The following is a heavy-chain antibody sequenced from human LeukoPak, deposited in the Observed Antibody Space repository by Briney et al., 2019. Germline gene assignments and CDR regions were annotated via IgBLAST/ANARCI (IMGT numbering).Heavy chain of an antibody. CDR3: ALLAYCGGGGDCYPFDY. D-gene: IGHD2-21*01. Sequence: GGSLRLSCAASGFTFSNYWMHWVRQAPGKGLVWVSRINSDGSSTTYADSVKGRFTISRDNAKNTLFLQMNSLRAEDTAVYFCALLAYCGGGGDCYPFDYWGQGTLVTVSS. V-gene: IGHV3-74*01. CDR1: GFTFSNYW. J-gene: IGHJ4*02. CDR2: INSDGSST.